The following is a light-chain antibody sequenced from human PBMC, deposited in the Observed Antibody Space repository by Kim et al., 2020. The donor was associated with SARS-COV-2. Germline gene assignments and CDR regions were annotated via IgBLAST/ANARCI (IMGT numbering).Light chain of an antibody. CDR1: SSNIGSNT. CDR2: SND. Sequence: GQGVTVTCAGFSSNIGSNTVNWCQQLPGTAPKLLIYSNDQRPSGVPDRFSGSKSGTSASLAISGLQSEDEADYYCAAWDDSLNGWVFGGGTQLTVL. CDR3: AAWDDSLNGWV. V-gene: IGLV1-44*01. J-gene: IGLJ3*02.